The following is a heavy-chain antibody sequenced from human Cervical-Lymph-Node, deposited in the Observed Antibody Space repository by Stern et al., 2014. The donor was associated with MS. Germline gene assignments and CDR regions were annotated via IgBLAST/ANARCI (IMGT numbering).Heavy chain of an antibody. CDR2: ITNSCAYM. D-gene: IGHD5-12*01. CDR3: SSALHGWLYNWFDP. J-gene: IGHJ5*02. V-gene: IGHV3-21*02. CDR1: GFTFSDYS. Sequence: EVQLVESGGGLVTPGGSLRLSCAASGFTFSDYSMNWVRQAPGKGLEWVSSITNSCAYMYYGESVKGRFTISRDNAKNTLYLQMDNLSAEDTATYFCSSALHGWLYNWFDPWGQGTLVTVSS.